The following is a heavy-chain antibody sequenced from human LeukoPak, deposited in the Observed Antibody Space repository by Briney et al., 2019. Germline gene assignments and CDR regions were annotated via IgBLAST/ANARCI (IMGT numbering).Heavy chain of an antibody. CDR2: IRSKANSYAT. D-gene: IGHD3-10*01. CDR3: TSDIWVPLDY. V-gene: IGHV3-73*01. Sequence: PGGSLRLSCAASGFTFSGSAMHWVRQASGKGLEWVGRIRSKANSYATAYAASVKGRFTISRDDSKNTAYLQMNSLKTEDTAVYYCTSDIWVPLDYWGQGTLVTVSS. J-gene: IGHJ4*02. CDR1: GFTFSGSA.